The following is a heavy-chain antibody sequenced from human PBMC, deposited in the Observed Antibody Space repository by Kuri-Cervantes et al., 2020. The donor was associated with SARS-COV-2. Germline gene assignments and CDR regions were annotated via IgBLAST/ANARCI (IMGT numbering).Heavy chain of an antibody. V-gene: IGHV1-69*13. J-gene: IGHJ5*01. Sequence: SVKVSCKASGGTFSSYTISWVRQAPGHGLEWMGGIKPIFYTANYAQKFQGRVTIAADASTSTAYMELTSLRSEDTAVYFCARVVIKYYYDSGPRPDNWFDSWGQGTLVTVSS. CDR2: IKPIFYTA. D-gene: IGHD3-22*01. CDR1: GGTFSSYT. CDR3: ARVVIKYYYDSGPRPDNWFDS.